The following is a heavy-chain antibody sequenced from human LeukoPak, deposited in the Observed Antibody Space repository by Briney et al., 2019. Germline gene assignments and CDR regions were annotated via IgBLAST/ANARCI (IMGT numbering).Heavy chain of an antibody. CDR3: VRDIHWAFDY. CDR2: ITSDATSI. D-gene: IGHD7-27*01. CDR1: GFTFSSFS. Sequence: PGGSLRLSCAASGFTFSSFSMNWVRQAPGKGLEWLSYITSDATSISYAVSVKGRFTISRDNAKNSLYLQMNSLTDEDTAVYYCVRDIHWAFDYWGQGTLVTVSS. J-gene: IGHJ4*02. V-gene: IGHV3-48*02.